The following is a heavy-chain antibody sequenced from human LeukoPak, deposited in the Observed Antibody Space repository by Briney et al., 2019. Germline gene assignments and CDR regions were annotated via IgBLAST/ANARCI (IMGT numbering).Heavy chain of an antibody. CDR1: GFTFTTYS. J-gene: IGHJ4*02. Sequence: PWGSLRLSCPASGFTFTTYSMNWIRQAPGKGLEWISVIRAEGDPTYYADSVNGRFTISRDNSNNMLYLQMNSLRAEDTAIYYCAKDGHCPDVCTTKIVVAGYVDFWGQGTLVTVSS. V-gene: IGHV3-23*01. CDR2: IRAEGDPT. D-gene: IGHD6-19*01. CDR3: AKDGHCPDVCTTKIVVAGYVDF.